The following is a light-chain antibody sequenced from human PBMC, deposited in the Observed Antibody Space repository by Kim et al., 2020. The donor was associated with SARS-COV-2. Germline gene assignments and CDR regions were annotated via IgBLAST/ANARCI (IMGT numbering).Light chain of an antibody. CDR2: GKN. CDR3: DSRGSGGNDLV. J-gene: IGLJ2*01. CDR1: SLRSYY. V-gene: IGLV3-19*01. Sequence: SSELTQDPAVSVALGQTVRITCQGDSLRSYYASWYQQKPGQAPIVVVYGKNNRPSGIPDRFSGSSSGNTASLTITGAQAGDEADYYCDSRGSGGNDLVFG.